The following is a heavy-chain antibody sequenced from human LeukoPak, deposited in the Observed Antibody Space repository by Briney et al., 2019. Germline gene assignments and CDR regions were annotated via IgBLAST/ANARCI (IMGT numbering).Heavy chain of an antibody. D-gene: IGHD3-22*01. CDR1: GYTFTDYT. CDR3: ANPRYDSSGYYYVD. V-gene: IGHV1-3*01. J-gene: IGHJ4*02. Sequence: GASVEVSCKASGYTFTDYTMHWLRQAPGQRLDWMGWINGGNGNTKYSPEFQGRVTITRDTSASTAYMELSSLRSEDTAVYYCANPRYDSSGYYYVDWGQGTLVTVSS. CDR2: INGGNGNT.